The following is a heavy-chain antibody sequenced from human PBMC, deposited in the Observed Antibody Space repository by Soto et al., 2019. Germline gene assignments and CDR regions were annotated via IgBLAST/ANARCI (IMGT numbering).Heavy chain of an antibody. V-gene: IGHV4-39*01. D-gene: IGHD3-16*01. CDR3: ARPGYEGGAFDI. Sequence: QLQLQESGPGLVKPSETLSLTCTVSGGSISSSSYYWGWIRQPPGKGLEWIGSIYYSGSTYYNPSLKSRVTISLATSKNQFPLKLSSVTAADTAVYYCARPGYEGGAFDIWGQGTMVTVSS. CDR2: IYYSGST. CDR1: GGSISSSSYY. J-gene: IGHJ3*02.